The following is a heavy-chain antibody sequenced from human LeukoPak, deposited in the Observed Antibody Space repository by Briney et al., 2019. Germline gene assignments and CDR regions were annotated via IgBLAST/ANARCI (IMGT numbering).Heavy chain of an antibody. CDR2: ISAYNGNT. J-gene: IGHJ4*02. CDR3: ARWCSSTRHFDY. CDR1: GYTFTSYG. V-gene: IGHV1-18*01. Sequence: ASVKVSFKASGYTFTSYGISWVRQAPGQGLEWMGWISAYNGNTNYEHKLQGRVTMTHDTSTSTAYMDLRSLRSDDTAVYYCARWCSSTRHFDYWGQGTLVSVSS. D-gene: IGHD2-2*01.